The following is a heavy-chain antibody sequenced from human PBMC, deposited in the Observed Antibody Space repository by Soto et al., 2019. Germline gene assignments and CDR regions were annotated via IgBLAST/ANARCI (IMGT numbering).Heavy chain of an antibody. V-gene: IGHV1-18*01. CDR2: ISLYSDGT. D-gene: IGHD2-2*01. J-gene: IGHJ5*02. CDR3: ARVVPGAEAWFGP. Sequence: ASVKVSCKTSGYTFSNYGITWVRQAPGQPLEWLGWISLYSDGTNYAQKFQGRVSMTTDTSTTTAYMGLRSLRSDDTAVYYCARVVPGAEAWFGPWGQGTLVTVSS. CDR1: GYTFSNYG.